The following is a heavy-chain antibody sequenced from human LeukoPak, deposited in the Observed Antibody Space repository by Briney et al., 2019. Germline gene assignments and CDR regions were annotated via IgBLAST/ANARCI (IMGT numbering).Heavy chain of an antibody. Sequence: AGGSLRLSCAASGLIVSSNYMSWVRQAPGKGLEWVSIIYGDGSPYYADSVKGLFTISGNTSKNTLYLQMNSLRAEDTAVYYCARTLHYAFDIWGQGTMVTVSS. J-gene: IGHJ3*02. CDR1: GLIVSSNY. CDR2: IYGDGSP. V-gene: IGHV3-66*01. CDR3: ARTLHYAFDI.